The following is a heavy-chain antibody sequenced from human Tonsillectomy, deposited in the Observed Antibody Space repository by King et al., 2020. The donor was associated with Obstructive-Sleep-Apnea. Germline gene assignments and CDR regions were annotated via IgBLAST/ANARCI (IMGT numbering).Heavy chain of an antibody. D-gene: IGHD2-2*01. CDR1: GGSFIGYY. J-gene: IGHJ3*01. CDR2: INHSGST. CDR3: ARGSSTWL. Sequence: VQLQQWGAGLLKPSETLSLTCAVYGGSFIGYYWSWIRQPPGKGLEWIGAINHSGSTNYNPSLKSRVTISVDTSKNQFSLKLSSVTAADTAVYYCARGSSTWLWGQGTMVTVSS. V-gene: IGHV4-34*01.